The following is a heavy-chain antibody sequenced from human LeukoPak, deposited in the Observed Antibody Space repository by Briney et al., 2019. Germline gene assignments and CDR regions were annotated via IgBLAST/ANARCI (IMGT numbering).Heavy chain of an antibody. Sequence: IPSETLSLTCTVSGGSINSYYWSWIRQPAGKGLEWIGRIYTSGSTNYNPSLKSRVTMSVDTSKNQFSLKLSSVTAADTAVYYCAREFHYYDSSGYYYGPVVAFDIWGQGTMVTVSS. CDR1: GGSINSYY. V-gene: IGHV4-4*07. D-gene: IGHD3-22*01. CDR3: AREFHYYDSSGYYYGPVVAFDI. J-gene: IGHJ3*02. CDR2: IYTSGST.